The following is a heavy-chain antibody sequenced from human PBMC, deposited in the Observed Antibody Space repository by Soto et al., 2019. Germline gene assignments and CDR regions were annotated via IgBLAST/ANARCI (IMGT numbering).Heavy chain of an antibody. Sequence: GGSLRLSCTASGFTFGDYAMSWFRQAPGKGLEWVGFIRSKAYGGTTEYAASVKGRFTISRDDSKSIAYLQMNSLKTEDTAVYYCTREYCSGGSCYDYYYYMDVWGKGTTVTVSS. J-gene: IGHJ6*03. CDR3: TREYCSGGSCYDYYYYMDV. V-gene: IGHV3-49*03. CDR2: IRSKAYGGTT. CDR1: GFTFGDYA. D-gene: IGHD2-15*01.